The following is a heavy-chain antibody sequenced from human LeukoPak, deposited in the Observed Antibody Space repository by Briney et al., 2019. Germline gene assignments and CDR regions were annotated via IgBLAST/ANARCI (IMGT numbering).Heavy chain of an antibody. Sequence: PSETLSLTCTVSGGSISSYYWSWIRQPPGKGLEWIGYIYYSGSTNYNPSLKSRVTISVDTSKNKFSLKLSSVTAADTAVYYCARARELLPNFDYWGQGTLVTVSS. CDR1: GGSISSYY. D-gene: IGHD1-26*01. CDR3: ARARELLPNFDY. V-gene: IGHV4-59*01. J-gene: IGHJ4*02. CDR2: IYYSGST.